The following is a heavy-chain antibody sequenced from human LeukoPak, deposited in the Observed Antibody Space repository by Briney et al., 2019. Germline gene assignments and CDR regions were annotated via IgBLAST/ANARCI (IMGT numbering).Heavy chain of an antibody. CDR3: ARTLAGNTDY. Sequence: SQTLSLTCAISGDSVSSNSAAWNWIRQSPSRGLEWLGRTYYRSKWYNDYAVSVNSRVTINPDTSKNQLSLQLKSVTPEDTAIYYCARTLAGNTDYWGQGTLVTVSS. D-gene: IGHD6-19*01. CDR2: TYYRSKWYN. J-gene: IGHJ4*02. CDR1: GDSVSSNSAA. V-gene: IGHV6-1*01.